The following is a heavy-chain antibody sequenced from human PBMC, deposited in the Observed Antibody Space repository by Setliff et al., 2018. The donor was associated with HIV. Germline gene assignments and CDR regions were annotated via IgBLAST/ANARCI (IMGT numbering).Heavy chain of an antibody. CDR3: ARAPLGDIVVVPAHFDS. D-gene: IGHD2-2*01. Sequence: SETLSLTCSVSGGSIKTAVYYWSWIRQPPGKGLDWIGYIHYSGRTNYNPSLKSRVTISLDTSKNQFSLKLRSVTAADTAVYYCARAPLGDIVVVPAHFDSWGQGTLVTVSS. CDR1: GGSIKTAVYY. J-gene: IGHJ4*01. CDR2: IHYSGRT. V-gene: IGHV4-61*08.